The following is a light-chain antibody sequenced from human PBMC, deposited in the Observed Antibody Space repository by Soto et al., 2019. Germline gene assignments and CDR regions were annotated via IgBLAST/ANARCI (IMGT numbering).Light chain of an antibody. CDR1: SSNIGVYNV. J-gene: IGLJ1*01. CDR3: CSYVGATTYV. CDR2: EGI. V-gene: IGLV2-23*01. Sequence: QSALTQPASVSGSPGQSITISCSGTSSNIGVYNVVSWYRQHPGKAPKVIAYEGIKRPSGVSDRFSGSTSGSTASLTISGLQAEDEAEYYCCSYVGATTYVFGSGTKLTVL.